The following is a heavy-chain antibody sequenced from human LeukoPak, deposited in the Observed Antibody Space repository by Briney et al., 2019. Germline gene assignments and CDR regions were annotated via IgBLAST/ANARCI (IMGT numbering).Heavy chain of an antibody. CDR1: GGTFSSYA. V-gene: IGHV1-69*05. Sequence: ASVKVSCKASGGTFSSYAISWVRQAPGQGLEWMGGIIPIFGTANYAQKFQGRVTITTDESTSTAYMELSSLRSEDTAVYYCARNVGSSSWYSSYYYYGMDVWGQGTTVTVSS. J-gene: IGHJ6*02. CDR3: ARNVGSSSWYSSYYYYGMDV. D-gene: IGHD6-13*01. CDR2: IIPIFGTA.